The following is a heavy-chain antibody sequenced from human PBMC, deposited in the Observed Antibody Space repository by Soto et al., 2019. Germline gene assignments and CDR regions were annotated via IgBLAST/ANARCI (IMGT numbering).Heavy chain of an antibody. CDR3: ARRTLFKEGWFDP. V-gene: IGHV1-46*01. CDR1: GYPFINYF. Sequence: ASVKVSCKASGYPFINYFLHWVRQAPGQGLEWMGIINPIDGRPTYAENFRGRLTLTRDTSARMVYMELTGLTSEDTAVYYCARRTLFKEGWFDPWGQGTLVTVSS. CDR2: INPIDGRP. J-gene: IGHJ5*02. D-gene: IGHD3-3*01.